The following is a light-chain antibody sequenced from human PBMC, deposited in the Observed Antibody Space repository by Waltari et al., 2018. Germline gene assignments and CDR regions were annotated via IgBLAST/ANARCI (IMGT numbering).Light chain of an antibody. J-gene: IGKJ5*01. CDR2: DAS. Sequence: DIQMTQSPSSLSASVGDRVTNTCQASQGINKYLNWYQEKPGKPPNLLIYDASNLETGVPSRFSGSGSGRHFTLTISSLQPEDIATYYCQQYGNLPPSVTFGQGTRLEIK. V-gene: IGKV1-33*01. CDR1: QGINKY. CDR3: QQYGNLPPSVT.